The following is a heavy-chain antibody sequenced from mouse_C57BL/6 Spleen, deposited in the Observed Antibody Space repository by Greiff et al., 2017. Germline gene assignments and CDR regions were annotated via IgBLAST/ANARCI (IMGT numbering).Heavy chain of an antibody. D-gene: IGHD4-1*01. CDR1: GFNIKDDY. CDR2: IDPENGDT. CDR3: TPLGRGVFFDY. V-gene: IGHV14-4*01. J-gene: IGHJ2*01. Sequence: VQLQQSGAELVRPGASVKLSCTASGFNIKDDYMHWVKQRPEQGLEWIGWIDPENGDTEYASKFQGKATITADTASNTAYLQLSSLTSEDTAVYYCTPLGRGVFFDYWGQGTTRTVSS.